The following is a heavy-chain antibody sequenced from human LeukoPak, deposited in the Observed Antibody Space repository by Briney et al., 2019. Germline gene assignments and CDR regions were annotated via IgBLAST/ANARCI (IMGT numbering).Heavy chain of an antibody. CDR2: TYYRSKWYS. CDR1: GDSVSSNSAA. CDR3: AREYLGVAVAGRGRAFDI. Sequence: SQTLSLTCAISGDSVSSNSAAWDWIRQSPSRGLEWLGRTYYRSKWYSDYAVSVKSRITINADTSKNQFSLQLNSVTPEDTTVYYCAREYLGVAVAGRGRAFDIWGQGTVVTVSS. D-gene: IGHD6-19*01. J-gene: IGHJ3*02. V-gene: IGHV6-1*01.